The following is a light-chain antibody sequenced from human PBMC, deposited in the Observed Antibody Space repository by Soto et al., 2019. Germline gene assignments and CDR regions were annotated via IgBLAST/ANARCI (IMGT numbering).Light chain of an antibody. J-gene: IGKJ2*01. CDR3: QHRTSRYT. Sequence: AQSPDSLAVSVGGRATLSCTASQSVNSYLAWYQHRPGQAPRLLIYDTFNRATGVPARFSGSGSGTDFTLTISSLEPEDFAVYYCQHRTSRYTFGQGTKVDI. CDR1: QSVNSY. V-gene: IGKV3-11*01. CDR2: DTF.